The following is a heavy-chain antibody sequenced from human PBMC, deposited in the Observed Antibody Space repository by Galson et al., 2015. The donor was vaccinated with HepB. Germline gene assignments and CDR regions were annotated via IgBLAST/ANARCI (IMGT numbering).Heavy chain of an antibody. J-gene: IGHJ3*02. CDR2: IKEDGSET. Sequence: SLRLSCAASGFTFNNYWMTWVRQAAGKGLEWVANIKEDGSETNYVDSVKGRFTISRDNAKNSVYLQMNSLRAEDTAVYYCARDENYFQSIIYYYDAFDIWGQGTLVTVSS. D-gene: IGHD3-22*01. CDR1: GFTFNNYW. CDR3: ARDENYFQSIIYYYDAFDI. V-gene: IGHV3-7*05.